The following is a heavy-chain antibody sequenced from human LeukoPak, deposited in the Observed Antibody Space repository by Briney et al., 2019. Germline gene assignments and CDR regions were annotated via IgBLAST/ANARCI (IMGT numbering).Heavy chain of an antibody. CDR3: ARDRHWTNDWVFDY. Sequence: SETLSLTCAVYGGSFSGYYWSWIRQPPGKGLEWIGEINHSGSTNYNPSLKSRVTISKDTSRNQFSLKLSSVTAADTAIYYCARDRHWTNDWVFDYWGQGTLVTVSS. J-gene: IGHJ4*02. CDR2: INHSGST. CDR1: GGSFSGYY. D-gene: IGHD1/OR15-1a*01. V-gene: IGHV4-34*01.